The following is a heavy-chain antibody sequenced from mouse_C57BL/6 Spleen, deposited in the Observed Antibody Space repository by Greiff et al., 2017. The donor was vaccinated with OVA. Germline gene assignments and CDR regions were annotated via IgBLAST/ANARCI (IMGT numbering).Heavy chain of an antibody. CDR2: LGSGGST. J-gene: IGHJ2*01. V-gene: IGHV2-2*01. D-gene: IGHD2-4*01. CDR3: ARGYYDYEGFDY. Sequence: VKLVESGPGLVQPSQSLSITCTVSGFSLTSYGVHWVRQSPGTGLEWLGVLGSGGSTDYNAAFISRLSISKDNSKSQVFFKMNSLQADDTAIYYCARGYYDYEGFDYWGQGTTLTVSS. CDR1: GFSLTSYG.